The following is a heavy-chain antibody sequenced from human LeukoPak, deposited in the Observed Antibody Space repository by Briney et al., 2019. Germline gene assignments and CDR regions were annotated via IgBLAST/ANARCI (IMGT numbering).Heavy chain of an antibody. CDR2: ISGSGGST. CDR1: GFTFSNAW. CDR3: AIPIREYSYGYRDY. Sequence: GGSLRLSCAASGFTFSNAWMSWVRQAPGKGLEWVSGISGSGGSTYYADSVEGRFTISRDNSKSTLYVQMNSLRAEDTAVYYCAIPIREYSYGYRDYWGQGTLVTVSS. D-gene: IGHD5-18*01. J-gene: IGHJ4*02. V-gene: IGHV3-23*01.